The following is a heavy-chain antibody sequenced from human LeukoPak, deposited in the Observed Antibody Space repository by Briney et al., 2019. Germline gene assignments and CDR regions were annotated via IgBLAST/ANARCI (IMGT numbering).Heavy chain of an antibody. CDR3: ATIDY. CDR1: GFTFSSYG. CDR2: IYSGGST. V-gene: IGHV3-66*01. J-gene: IGHJ4*02. Sequence: GGSLRLSCAASGFTFSSYGMSWVRQAPGKGLEWVSVIYSGGSTYYADSVKGRFTISRDNSKNTLYLQMNSLRAEDTAVYYCATIDYWGQGTLVTVSS.